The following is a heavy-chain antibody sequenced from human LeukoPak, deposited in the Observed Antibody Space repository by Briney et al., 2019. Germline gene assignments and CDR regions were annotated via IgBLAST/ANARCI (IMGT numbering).Heavy chain of an antibody. V-gene: IGHV1-2*02. CDR3: ARSYSSSSWPDY. J-gene: IGHJ4*02. CDR2: INPNSGGT. D-gene: IGHD6-6*01. Sequence: ASVKVSCKASGYIFTGYYMHWLRQAPGQGLEWMGWINPNSGGTDYAQKFQGRVTMTRDTSISTAYMELSSLRSDDTAVYYCARSYSSSSWPDYWGQGTLVTVSS. CDR1: GYIFTGYY.